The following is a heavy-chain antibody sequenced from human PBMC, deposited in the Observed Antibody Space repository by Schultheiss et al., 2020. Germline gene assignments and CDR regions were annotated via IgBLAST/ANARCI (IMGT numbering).Heavy chain of an antibody. CDR3: ARADGDYYNWFDP. CDR1: GFTFSSYG. V-gene: IGHV3-23*01. CDR2: ITGSGGST. J-gene: IGHJ5*02. D-gene: IGHD4-17*01. Sequence: GGSLRLSCAASGFTFSSYGMHWVRQAPGKGLEWVSTITGSGGSTYYADSVKGRFAISRDNSKNTLYLQMNSLRAEDTAVYYCARADGDYYNWFDPWGQGTLVTVSS.